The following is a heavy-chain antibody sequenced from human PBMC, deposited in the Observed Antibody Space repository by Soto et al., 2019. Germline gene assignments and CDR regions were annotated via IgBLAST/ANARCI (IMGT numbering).Heavy chain of an antibody. CDR1: GFTVSSKY. CDR3: AREGSSSFSFDC. J-gene: IGHJ5*01. CDR2: IYSGDDA. Sequence: EVQLVETGGGLIQPGGSLRLSCAASGFTVSSKYMSWVRQAPGKGPEWVSVIYSGDDAYYAGSVKGRFTISRDNSKNTLYLQMNSLRSDDTAVYFCAREGSSSFSFDCWGQGTLVTVSS. V-gene: IGHV3-53*02. D-gene: IGHD6-6*01.